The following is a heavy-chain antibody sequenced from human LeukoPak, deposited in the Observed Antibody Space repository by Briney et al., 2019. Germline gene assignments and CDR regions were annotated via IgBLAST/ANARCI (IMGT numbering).Heavy chain of an antibody. CDR3: ARNRAYYYMDV. J-gene: IGHJ6*03. CDR2: IYYTGST. D-gene: IGHD2/OR15-2a*01. V-gene: IGHV4-59*02. Sequence: SETLSLTCTVSGGSVSDYYWSWIRQSPGKGLEWIGYIYYTGSTSYNPSLRSRVTMSADTSKNQFSLKLSSVTAADTAVYYCARNRAYYYMDVWGKGTTVTVSS. CDR1: GGSVSDYY.